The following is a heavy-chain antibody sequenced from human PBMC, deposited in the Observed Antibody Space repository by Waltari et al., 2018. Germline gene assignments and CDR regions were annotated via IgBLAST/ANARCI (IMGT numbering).Heavy chain of an antibody. CDR3: VSFQTNYDFRRDY. V-gene: IGHV3-23*01. J-gene: IGHJ4*02. Sequence: EVQLLESGGDLVKPGGSLRLSCKVSGLDFSCFAMPWVRQAPGKGPGWVSSITASADNTHYADSLKARFTISRDNYKSTLYLQMNSLRADDTAVYYCVSFQTNYDFRRDYWGQGTLVTVSS. D-gene: IGHD3-16*01. CDR2: ITASADNT. CDR1: GLDFSCFA.